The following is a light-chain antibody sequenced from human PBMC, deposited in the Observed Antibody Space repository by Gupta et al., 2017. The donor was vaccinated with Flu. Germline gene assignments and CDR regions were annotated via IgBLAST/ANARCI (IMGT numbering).Light chain of an antibody. CDR2: VNN. CDR1: SSNIGAGHD. J-gene: IGLJ2*01. V-gene: IGLV1-40*01. CDR3: QSSDNSVSGLKV. Sequence: TISCTGTSSNIGAGHDVHWYQQLPGAAPKLLIYVNNNRPSGVPDRFSGSKSGTSASLAITGLQAEDEAVYYCQSSDNSVSGLKVFGGGTKLTVL.